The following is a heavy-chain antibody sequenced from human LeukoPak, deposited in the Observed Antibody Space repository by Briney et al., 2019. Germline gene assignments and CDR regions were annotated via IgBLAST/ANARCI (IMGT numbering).Heavy chain of an antibody. CDR3: AKDYKYAFDN. V-gene: IGHV3-30*18. Sequence: PGGSLRLSCAASGFTFSSYWMHWVRHAPGKGLVWVAVISYDGSNKYYADSVKGRFTISRDNSKNTLYLQMNSLRAEDTAVYYCAKDYKYAFDNWGQGTLVTVSS. D-gene: IGHD5-24*01. J-gene: IGHJ4*02. CDR2: ISYDGSNK. CDR1: GFTFSSYW.